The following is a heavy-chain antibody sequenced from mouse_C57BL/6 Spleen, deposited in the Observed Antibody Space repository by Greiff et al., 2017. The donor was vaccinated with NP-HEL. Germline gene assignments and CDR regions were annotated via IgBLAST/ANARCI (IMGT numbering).Heavy chain of an antibody. CDR1: GFNIKDYY. V-gene: IGHV14-1*01. CDR2: IDPEDGDT. J-gene: IGHJ4*01. Sequence: VQLKQSGAELVRPGASVKLSCTASGFNIKDYYMHWVKQRPEQGLEWIGRIDPEDGDTEYAPKFQGKATMTADTSSNTAYLQLSSLTSEDTAVYYCTRDYYGSSRMDYWGQGTSVTVSS. D-gene: IGHD1-1*01. CDR3: TRDYYGSSRMDY.